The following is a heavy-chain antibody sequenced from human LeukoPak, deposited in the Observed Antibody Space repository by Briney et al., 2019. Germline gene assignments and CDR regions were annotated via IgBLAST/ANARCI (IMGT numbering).Heavy chain of an antibody. CDR2: INHSGST. V-gene: IGHV4-34*01. Sequence: PSETLSLTCAVYGASFSSYYWSWIRQPPGKGLEWIGEINHSGSTNYNLSLKSRVTISADTSKNQFSLELSSVTAADTAVYYCARVQAAGDGYYFDFWGQGTLVTVSS. CDR3: ARVQAAGDGYYFDF. CDR1: GASFSSYY. J-gene: IGHJ4*02. D-gene: IGHD7-27*01.